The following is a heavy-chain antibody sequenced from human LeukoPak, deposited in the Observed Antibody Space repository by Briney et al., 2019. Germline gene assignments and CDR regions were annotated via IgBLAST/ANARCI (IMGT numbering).Heavy chain of an antibody. D-gene: IGHD3-16*02. Sequence: GGSLRLSCAVSGFTVSSNYMSWVRQAPGKGLEWVSVIYSGGSTYYADSVKGRFTISRDNAKNSLYLQMNSLRAEDTAVYYCARELRLGELSLMGSDYWGQGTLVTVSS. CDR3: ARELRLGELSLMGSDY. CDR2: IYSGGST. V-gene: IGHV3-53*01. CDR1: GFTVSSNY. J-gene: IGHJ4*02.